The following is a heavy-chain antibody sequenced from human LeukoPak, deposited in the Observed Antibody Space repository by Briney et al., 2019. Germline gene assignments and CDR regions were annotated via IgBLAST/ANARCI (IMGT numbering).Heavy chain of an antibody. Sequence: GSLRLSCAASGFTFSSYAMHWVRQAPGKGLGWVAVISYDGSNKYYADSVKGRFTISRDNSKNTLYLQMNSLRAEDTAVYYCATLPRSGDYCGGDCYDYWGQGTLVTVSS. CDR3: ATLPRSGDYCGGDCYDY. CDR1: GFTFSSYA. D-gene: IGHD2-21*01. J-gene: IGHJ4*02. CDR2: ISYDGSNK. V-gene: IGHV3-30*04.